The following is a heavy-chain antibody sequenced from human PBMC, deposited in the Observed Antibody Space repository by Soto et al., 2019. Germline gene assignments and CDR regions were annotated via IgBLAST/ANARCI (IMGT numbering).Heavy chain of an antibody. CDR3: ASSGGGEDY. CDR2: IYHSGST. Sequence: QVQLQESGPGLVKPSGTLSLSCAVSGGSISSSYWWTWVRQPPGKGLEWIGEIYHSGSTNYNPSLKSRVTISVDTSRTQFSLNLSSVTAADTAVYYCASSGGGEDYWGQGILVTVSS. CDR1: GGSISSSYW. D-gene: IGHD3-16*01. V-gene: IGHV4-4*02. J-gene: IGHJ4*02.